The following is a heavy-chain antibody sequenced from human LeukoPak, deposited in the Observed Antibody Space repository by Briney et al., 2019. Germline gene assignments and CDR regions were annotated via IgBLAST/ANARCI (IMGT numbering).Heavy chain of an antibody. CDR2: ISSSGSTI. D-gene: IGHD3-16*02. V-gene: IGHV3-48*03. CDR3: ASEEYYDYVWGSYRPPS. J-gene: IGHJ4*02. CDR1: GFTFSSYE. Sequence: PGGSLRLPCAASGFTFSSYEMNWVRQAPGKGLEWVSYISSSGSTIYYADSVKGRFTISRDNAKNSLYLQMNSLRAEDTAVYYCASEEYYDYVWGSYRPPSWGQGTLVTVSS.